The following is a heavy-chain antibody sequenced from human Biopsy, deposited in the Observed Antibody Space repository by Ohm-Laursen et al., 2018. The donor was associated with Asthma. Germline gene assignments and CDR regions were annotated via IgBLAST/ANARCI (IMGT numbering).Heavy chain of an antibody. Sequence: ATVKVSCKASGYTFINYAIHWVRQAPGQRLEWMGWINAGNGNTKYSEKFQGRVTITRDTSASTAYMDLSSLRSEDTAVYYCARTYYDFLTGQVNDALAMWGQGTVVTVSS. J-gene: IGHJ3*02. D-gene: IGHD3-9*01. V-gene: IGHV1-3*01. CDR2: INAGNGNT. CDR3: ARTYYDFLTGQVNDALAM. CDR1: GYTFINYA.